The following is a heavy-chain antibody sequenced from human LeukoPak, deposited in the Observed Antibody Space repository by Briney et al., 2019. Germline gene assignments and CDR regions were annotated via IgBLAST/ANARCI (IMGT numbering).Heavy chain of an antibody. D-gene: IGHD3-9*01. CDR2: ISPYNGNT. Sequence: GASVKVSCKASGYTFTSYGISWVRQAPGQGLEWMGWISPYNGNTNYAPKLQGRLTMTTDTSTSTAYMELRSLRSDDTAVYYCARGSRLTGYYFGMDVWGQGTTVTVSS. V-gene: IGHV1-18*01. CDR3: ARGSRLTGYYFGMDV. CDR1: GYTFTSYG. J-gene: IGHJ6*02.